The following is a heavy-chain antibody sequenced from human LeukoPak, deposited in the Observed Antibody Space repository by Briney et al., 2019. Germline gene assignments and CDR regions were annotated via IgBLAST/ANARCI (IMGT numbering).Heavy chain of an antibody. D-gene: IGHD2-2*01. Sequence: ASVKVSCKASGYTFTDYYMHWVRQAPGQGFEWMGWINPNDGDTNYAQKFQGRVTMTRDTSISTAHMEVSRLRTDDTAVYYCARANFLYCSSSTCLFDYWGQGTLVTVSS. V-gene: IGHV1-2*02. CDR1: GYTFTDYY. J-gene: IGHJ4*02. CDR2: INPNDGDT. CDR3: ARANFLYCSSSTCLFDY.